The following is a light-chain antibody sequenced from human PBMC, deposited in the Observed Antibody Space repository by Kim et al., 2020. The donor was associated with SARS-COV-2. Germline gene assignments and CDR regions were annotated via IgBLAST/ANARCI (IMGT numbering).Light chain of an antibody. Sequence: SPVETVTLSCRASQSVSSRYLAWYQHRPGLPPRLLTHGTTNKAAGAPDRFAGSGSGTDFTLTITRLEAEDLGVYYCQHYDNSRYTFGQGTKLEI. CDR1: QSVSSRY. CDR2: GTT. CDR3: QHYDNSRYT. V-gene: IGKV3-20*01. J-gene: IGKJ2*01.